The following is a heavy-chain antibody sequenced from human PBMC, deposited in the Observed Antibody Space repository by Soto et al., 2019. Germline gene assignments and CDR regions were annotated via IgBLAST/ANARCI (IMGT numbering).Heavy chain of an antibody. CDR3: TRGLSVTTRLWYYYYMDV. CDR2: IRSKAYGGTT. V-gene: IGHV3-49*04. J-gene: IGHJ6*03. CDR1: GFTFGDYA. D-gene: IGHD4-4*01. Sequence: GGSLRLSGTSSGFTFGDYAMSWVRQAPGKGLEWVGFIRSKAYGGTTEYAASVKGRFTISRDDSKTIASLQLNSLKTEDTAVYYCTRGLSVTTRLWYYYYMDVWGKGTTVTVSS.